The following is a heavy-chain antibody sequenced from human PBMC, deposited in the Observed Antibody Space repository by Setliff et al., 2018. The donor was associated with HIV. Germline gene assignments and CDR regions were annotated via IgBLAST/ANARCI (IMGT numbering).Heavy chain of an antibody. V-gene: IGHV7-4-1*01. CDR1: GYTFTYYA. CDR3: AREFLLGDKSFLGH. D-gene: IGHD3-16*01. CDR2: INTNTGNP. J-gene: IGHJ4*02. Sequence: ASVKVSCKASGYTFTYYAMNWVRQAPGQGLEWMGWINTNTGNPTYAQDFTGRFVFSLDSSVSTTYLEIRDLEVGDTAIYYCAREFLLGDKSFLGHWGQGTLVTVSS.